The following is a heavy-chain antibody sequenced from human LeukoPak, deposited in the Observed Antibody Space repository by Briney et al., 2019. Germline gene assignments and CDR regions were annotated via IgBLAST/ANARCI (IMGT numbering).Heavy chain of an antibody. J-gene: IGHJ4*02. CDR3: ARRGRGVASGYDY. CDR2: IYHSGST. Sequence: SETLCLTCTVSGYSISSGYYWGWIRQPPGKGLEWIGSIYHSGSTYYNPSLKSRVTISVDTSKNQFSLKLSSVTAADTAVYYCARRGRGVASGYDYWGQGTLVTVSS. CDR1: GYSISSGYY. D-gene: IGHD3-3*01. V-gene: IGHV4-38-2*02.